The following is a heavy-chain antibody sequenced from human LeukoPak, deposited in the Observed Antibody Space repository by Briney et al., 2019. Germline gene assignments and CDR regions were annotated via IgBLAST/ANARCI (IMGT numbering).Heavy chain of an antibody. CDR2: MSGDGATT. CDR1: GFPFRIYG. D-gene: IGHD6-19*01. CDR3: AGDKTAGGWYEIVD. J-gene: IGHJ4*02. Sequence: GGSLTLSCGASGFPFRIYGMSWVPQAPGKGLEGVAAMSGDGATTYYADSVKGRFIISRDNSKNALYIQINSLRAEDTAVYYCAGDKTAGGWYEIVDWGQGTLVTVSS. V-gene: IGHV3-23*01.